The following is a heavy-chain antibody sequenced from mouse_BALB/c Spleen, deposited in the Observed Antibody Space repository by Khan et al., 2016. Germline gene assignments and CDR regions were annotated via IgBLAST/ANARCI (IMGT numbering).Heavy chain of an antibody. J-gene: IGHJ3*01. CDR1: GYTFTDYS. V-gene: IGHV9-2-1*01. CDR2: INTETGEP. D-gene: IGHD4-1*01. CDR3: AGAHILGSFAY. Sequence: QIQLVQSGPELKKPGQTVKLTCKASGYTFTDYSMHWLKQAPGKGLQWMVWINTETGEPTYADSFKGRFAFTLDTSASTAFLQINNLNNEDTATXVCAGAHILGSFAYWGQGTLVTVSA.